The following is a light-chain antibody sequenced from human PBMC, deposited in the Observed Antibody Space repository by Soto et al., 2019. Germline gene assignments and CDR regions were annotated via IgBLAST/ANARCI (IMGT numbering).Light chain of an antibody. CDR3: QSYDSSLSVV. CDR2: GNS. CDR1: SSNIGAGYD. V-gene: IGLV1-40*01. Sequence: QAVVTQPPSVSGAPGQRVTISCTGSSSNIGAGYDVHWYQQLPGTAPKLLIYGNSNRPSGVPDRFSGSKSGTSASLAITGLQAEDEADYYCQSYDSSLSVVFGGGTKATVL. J-gene: IGLJ2*01.